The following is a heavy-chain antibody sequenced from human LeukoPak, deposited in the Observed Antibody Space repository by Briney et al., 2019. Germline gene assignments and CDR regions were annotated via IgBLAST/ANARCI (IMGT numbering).Heavy chain of an antibody. CDR3: ARGGRKGYGDYKPYYYYYYMDV. V-gene: IGHV1-8*03. CDR2: MNPNSGNT. Sequence: GASVKVSCKASGYTFTSYDINWVRQATGQGLEWMGWMNPNSGNTGYAQKFQGRVTITRNTSISTAYMELSSLRSEDTAVYYCARGGRKGYGDYKPYYYYYYMDVWGKGTTVTVSS. J-gene: IGHJ6*03. D-gene: IGHD4-17*01. CDR1: GYTFTSYD.